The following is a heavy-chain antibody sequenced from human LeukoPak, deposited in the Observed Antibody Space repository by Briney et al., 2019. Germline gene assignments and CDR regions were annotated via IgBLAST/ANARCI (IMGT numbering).Heavy chain of an antibody. CDR1: GFTFDDYT. CDR3: AKGNYYYMDV. J-gene: IGHJ6*03. CDR2: ISWDGGST. Sequence: GGSLRLSCAASGFTFDDYTMHWVRQAPGKGLEWVSLISWDGGSTYYADSVKGRFTISRDNSKNSLYLQMNSLRTEDTALYYCAKGNYYYMDVWGKGTTVTVSS. V-gene: IGHV3-43*01.